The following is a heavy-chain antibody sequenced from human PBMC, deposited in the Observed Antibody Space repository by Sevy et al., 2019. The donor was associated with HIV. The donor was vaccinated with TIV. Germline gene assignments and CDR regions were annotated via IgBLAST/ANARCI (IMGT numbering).Heavy chain of an antibody. CDR1: GFTFSSYS. V-gene: IGHV3-21*01. CDR2: ISSSSSYI. J-gene: IGHJ6*03. Sequence: GGSLRLSCAASGFTFSSYSMNWVRQAPGKGLEWVSSISSSSSYIYYADSVKGRFTISRDNAKNSLYLQMNSLRAEDTAVYYCARVPTTIYYYYYMDVWGKGTTVTVSS. CDR3: ARVPTTIYYYYYMDV. D-gene: IGHD4-17*01.